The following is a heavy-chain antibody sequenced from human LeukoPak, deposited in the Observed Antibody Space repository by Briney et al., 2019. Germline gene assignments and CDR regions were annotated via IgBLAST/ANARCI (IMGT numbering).Heavy chain of an antibody. CDR1: GFTFSSYG. CDR3: AKDGGLRFLEWSSDY. CDR2: IWYDGSSK. V-gene: IGHV3-33*06. Sequence: PGGSLRLSCAASGFTFSSYGMHWVRQAPGKGLEWVAVIWYDGSSKYYADFVKGRFTISRDNSKNTLYLQMYSLRTEDTAVYYCAKDGGLRFLEWSSDYWGQGTLVTVSS. D-gene: IGHD3-3*01. J-gene: IGHJ4*02.